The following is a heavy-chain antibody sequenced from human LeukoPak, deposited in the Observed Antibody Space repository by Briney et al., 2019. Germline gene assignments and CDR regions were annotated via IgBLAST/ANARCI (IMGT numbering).Heavy chain of an antibody. V-gene: IGHV6-1*01. J-gene: IGHJ4*02. CDR3: ARDKGGGVDTALAY. Sequence: SQTLSLTWAISGDSVSSNSATWNWIRQSPSRGLEWLGRTYYRSKWYNNYAVSVKSRITIIPDTSNNQFSLQLNSVTPEDTAVYYCARDKGGGVDTALAYWGQGTLVTVSS. D-gene: IGHD5-18*01. CDR2: TYYRSKWYN. CDR1: GDSVSSNSAT.